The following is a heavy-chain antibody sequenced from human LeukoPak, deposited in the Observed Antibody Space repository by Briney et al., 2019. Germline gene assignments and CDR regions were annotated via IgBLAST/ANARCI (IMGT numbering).Heavy chain of an antibody. CDR2: IYHSGST. J-gene: IGHJ3*02. D-gene: IGHD3-10*01. V-gene: IGHV4-4*02. CDR3: ARGYYYGSGSYAFDI. Sequence: SETLSLTCAVSGGSISSSNWWSWVRQPPGKGLEWIGEIYHSGSTNYNPSLKSRVTISVDKSKNQFSLKLSSVTAADTAVYYCARGYYYGSGSYAFDIWGQGAMVTVSS. CDR1: GGSISSSNW.